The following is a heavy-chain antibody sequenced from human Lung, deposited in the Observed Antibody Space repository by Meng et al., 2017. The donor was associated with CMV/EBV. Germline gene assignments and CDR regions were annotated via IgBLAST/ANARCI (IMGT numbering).Heavy chain of an antibody. D-gene: IGHD3-9*01. CDR3: AKSESFDIFSGAFDI. CDR1: GFSFDDYA. J-gene: IGHJ3*02. V-gene: IGHV3-9*01. Sequence: GGSLRLXCAASGFSFDDYAMHWVRQAPGKGLEWVAGISWNSGNIGYVDSVKGRFSISRDNAKKSLYLQVSSLSVDDTASYYCAKSESFDIFSGAFDIWGQETMVTVSS. CDR2: ISWNSGNI.